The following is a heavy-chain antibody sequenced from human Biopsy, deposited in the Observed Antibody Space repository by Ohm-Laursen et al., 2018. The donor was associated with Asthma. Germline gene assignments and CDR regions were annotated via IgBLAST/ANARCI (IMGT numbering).Heavy chain of an antibody. V-gene: IGHV3-30*18. D-gene: IGHD1-26*01. CDR3: AKDVFPGWELRRGSDY. CDR1: GFSFSNYG. J-gene: IGHJ4*02. CDR2: ISFDGTNR. Sequence: SLRLSCTASGFSFSNYGMHWVRQAPGKGLDWVAVISFDGTNRNYTDSVKGRFTISRDNSRNTLHLQMNSLRAEDTAVYYCAKDVFPGWELRRGSDYWGQGTLVTVSA.